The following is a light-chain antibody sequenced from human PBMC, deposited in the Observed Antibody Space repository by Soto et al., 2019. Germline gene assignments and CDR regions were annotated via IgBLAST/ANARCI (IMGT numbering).Light chain of an antibody. V-gene: IGKV3-11*01. Sequence: EIVLTQSPATLSLSPGETATLSCRACQSVSTYLAWFQQKPGQPPRLLIYDASKRANGVPARFSGSGSGTDFTLTISSLEPEDFALYYCQQRTSWPSLTFGGGTKVEIK. CDR2: DAS. J-gene: IGKJ4*01. CDR1: QSVSTY. CDR3: QQRTSWPSLT.